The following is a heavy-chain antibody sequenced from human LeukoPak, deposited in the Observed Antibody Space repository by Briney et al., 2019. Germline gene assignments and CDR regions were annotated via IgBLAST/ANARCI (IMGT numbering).Heavy chain of an antibody. D-gene: IGHD5-18*01. Sequence: ASVKVSCKASGYTFTSYGISWVRQAPGQGLEWMGWISSYNGNTNYAQKFQGRVTMTRDTSISTAYMELSRLRSDDTAVYYCAAVDTAMDAYYFDYWGQGTLVTVSS. V-gene: IGHV1-18*01. CDR3: AAVDTAMDAYYFDY. J-gene: IGHJ4*02. CDR2: ISSYNGNT. CDR1: GYTFTSYG.